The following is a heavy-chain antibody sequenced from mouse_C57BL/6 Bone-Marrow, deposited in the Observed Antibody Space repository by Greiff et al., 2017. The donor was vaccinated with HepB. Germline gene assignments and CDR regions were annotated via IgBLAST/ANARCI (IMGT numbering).Heavy chain of an antibody. D-gene: IGHD2-2*01. CDR2: IHPNSGST. V-gene: IGHV1-64*01. J-gene: IGHJ2*01. CDR1: GYTFTSYW. Sequence: VQLQQPGAELVKPGASVKLSCKASGYTFTSYWMHWVKQRPGQGLEWIGMIHPNSGSTNYNEKFKSKATLTVDKSSSTAYMQLSSLTSEDSAVYYCAKRWVRRRRSGYFDYWGQGTTLTVSS. CDR3: AKRWVRRRRSGYFDY.